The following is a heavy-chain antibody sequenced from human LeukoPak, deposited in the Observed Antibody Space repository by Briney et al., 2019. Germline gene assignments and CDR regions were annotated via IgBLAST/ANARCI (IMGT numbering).Heavy chain of an antibody. CDR1: GYTFTSYY. CDR3: ARDNSVGDNAWWFDP. D-gene: IGHD1-26*01. V-gene: IGHV1-46*01. J-gene: IGHJ5*02. CDR2: INPTGGST. Sequence: ASVKVSCKASGYTFTSYYMHWGRQAPGQGLEWMGLINPTGGSTGYAQKFQGRVTMTRDMSTSTDYMELSSLRSEDTAIYYCARDNSVGDNAWWFDPWGQGTLVTLSS.